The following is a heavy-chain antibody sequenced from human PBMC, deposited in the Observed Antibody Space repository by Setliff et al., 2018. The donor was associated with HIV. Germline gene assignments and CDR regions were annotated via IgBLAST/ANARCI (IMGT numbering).Heavy chain of an antibody. J-gene: IGHJ1*01. CDR2: LSGSGGST. V-gene: IGHV3-23*01. D-gene: IGHD3-10*01. Sequence: GGSLRLSCAASELTFSNYAMTWVRQAPGKGLEWVSSLSGSGGSTYYTDSVKGRFTISRDNSKNTLYLRMNSLRAEDTAVYYCAQAQTSVSGSYYQYLQHWGQGTLVTVSS. CDR3: AQAQTSVSGSYYQYLQH. CDR1: ELTFSNYA.